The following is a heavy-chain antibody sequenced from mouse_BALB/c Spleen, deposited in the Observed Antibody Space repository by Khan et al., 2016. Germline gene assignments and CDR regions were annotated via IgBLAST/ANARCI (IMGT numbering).Heavy chain of an antibody. CDR3: ARDTTVVAKDYFDY. D-gene: IGHD1-1*01. CDR1: GYSITSDYA. J-gene: IGHJ2*01. V-gene: IGHV3-2*02. CDR2: ISYSGST. Sequence: EVQLQESGPGLVKPSQSLSLTCTVTGYSITSDYAWNWIRQLPGNKLEWMGYISYSGSTSYNPSLKSRISFTRDTSKNQFFLQLNSVTTEDTATYYCARDTTVVAKDYFDYWGQGTTLTVSS.